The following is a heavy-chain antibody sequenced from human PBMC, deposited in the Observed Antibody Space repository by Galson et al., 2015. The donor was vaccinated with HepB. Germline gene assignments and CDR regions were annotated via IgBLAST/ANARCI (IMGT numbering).Heavy chain of an antibody. CDR1: GFTFSSYS. J-gene: IGHJ6*03. Sequence: SLRLSCAASGFTFSSYSMNWVRQAPGKGLEWVSSISSSSSYIYYADSVKGRFTISRDNAKNSLYLQMNSLRAEDTAVYYCARGMITPAPYYMDVWGKGTTVTVSS. V-gene: IGHV3-21*01. D-gene: IGHD3-16*01. CDR3: ARGMITPAPYYMDV. CDR2: ISSSSSYI.